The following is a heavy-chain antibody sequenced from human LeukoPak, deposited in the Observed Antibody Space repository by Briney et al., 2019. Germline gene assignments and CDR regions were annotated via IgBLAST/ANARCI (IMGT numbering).Heavy chain of an antibody. J-gene: IGHJ4*02. V-gene: IGHV3-20*04. CDR3: ARGPDGDYSYNYFDY. D-gene: IGHD4-17*01. CDR1: GFTVSGNY. CDR2: IDWSGGHT. Sequence: GGSLRLSCAASGFTVSGNYMTWVRQAPGKGLEWVSGIDWSGGHTGYGESVKGRFTISRDNAKSSLYLQMNSLRVEDTALYYCARGPDGDYSYNYFDYWGQGILVTVSS.